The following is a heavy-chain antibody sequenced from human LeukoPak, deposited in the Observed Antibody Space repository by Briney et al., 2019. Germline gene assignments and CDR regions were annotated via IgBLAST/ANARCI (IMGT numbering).Heavy chain of an antibody. D-gene: IGHD5-12*01. CDR1: GGSISSSSQS. V-gene: IGHV4-39*01. CDR2: IYYTGRT. J-gene: IGHJ4*02. CDR3: ARHRSGYAYFDY. Sequence: SETLSLTCTVSGGSISSSSQSWGWIRQPPGKGLEWTGTIYYTGRTYYSPSPESRLTISVDTSKNQFSLKLTSVTAADTAVYYSARHRSGYAYFDYWGQGTLVTVSS.